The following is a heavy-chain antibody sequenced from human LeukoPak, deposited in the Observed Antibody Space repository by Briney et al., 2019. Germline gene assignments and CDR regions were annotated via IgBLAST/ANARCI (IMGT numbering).Heavy chain of an antibody. V-gene: IGHV4-61*01. Sequence: SETLSLTCTVSGGSISSSSYYWSWIRQPPGKGLEWIGYIYYSGSTNYNPSLKSRVTISVDTSKNQFSLKLSSVTAADTAVYYCARGLGSSPHGAIDYWGQGTLVTVSS. CDR1: GGSISSSSYY. CDR2: IYYSGST. J-gene: IGHJ4*02. D-gene: IGHD6-6*01. CDR3: ARGLGSSPHGAIDY.